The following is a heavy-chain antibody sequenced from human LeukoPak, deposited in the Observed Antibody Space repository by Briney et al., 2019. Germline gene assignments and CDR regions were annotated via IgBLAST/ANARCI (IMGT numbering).Heavy chain of an antibody. D-gene: IGHD6-19*01. CDR1: GYSFTSYW. CDR3: ARHGHSSGWYGGFDY. V-gene: IGHV5-51*01. CDR2: IYPGDSDT. Sequence: GESLKISCKGPGYSFTSYWIGWVRQMPGKGLEWMGIIYPGDSDTRYSPSFQGQVTISADKSISTAYLQWSSLKASDTAMYYCARHGHSSGWYGGFDYWGQGTLVTVSS. J-gene: IGHJ4*02.